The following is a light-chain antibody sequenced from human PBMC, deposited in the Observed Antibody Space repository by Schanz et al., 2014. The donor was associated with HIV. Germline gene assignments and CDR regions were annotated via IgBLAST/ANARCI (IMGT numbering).Light chain of an antibody. CDR2: GAS. Sequence: ETVMTQSPAALSVTPGERATLSCRASQSVSSNLAWYQQKPGQAPRLLIYGASSRATGIPARFSGRKSGTEFTLTISSLQSEDFAVYYCQQYNNWRTFGPGTKVEIK. CDR1: QSVSSN. V-gene: IGKV3-15*01. CDR3: QQYNNWRT. J-gene: IGKJ1*01.